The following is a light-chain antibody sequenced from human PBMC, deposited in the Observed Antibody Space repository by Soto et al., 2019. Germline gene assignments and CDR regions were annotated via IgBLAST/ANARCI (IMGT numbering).Light chain of an antibody. J-gene: IGKJ4*01. Sequence: AIQMTQSPSSLSASVGDRVTITCRASQGIGNDLGWYQQKSGKAPKLLIYAASNLQSGVPSRFSGSGSVTDFTLTISGLQPEDVATYYCQKYNSAPHTFGGGTKVEMK. V-gene: IGKV1-6*01. CDR3: QKYNSAPHT. CDR2: AAS. CDR1: QGIGND.